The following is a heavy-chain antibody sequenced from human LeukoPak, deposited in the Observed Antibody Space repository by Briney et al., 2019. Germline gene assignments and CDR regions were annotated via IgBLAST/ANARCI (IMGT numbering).Heavy chain of an antibody. CDR1: GYTFTGYY. D-gene: IGHD4-23*01. CDR3: ARDLAARVYGGNCIDY. J-gene: IGHJ4*02. V-gene: IGHV1-2*03. CDR2: INPNSGGT. Sequence: LGASVKVSCKASGYTFTGYYMHWVRQAPGQGLEWMGWINPNSGGTNYAQKFQGRVTMTRDTSISTAYMELSRLRSDDTAVYYCARDLAARVYGGNCIDYWGQGTLVTVSS.